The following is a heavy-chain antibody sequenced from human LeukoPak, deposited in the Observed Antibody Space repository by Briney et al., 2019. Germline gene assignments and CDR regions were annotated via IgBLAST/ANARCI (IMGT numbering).Heavy chain of an antibody. J-gene: IGHJ4*02. D-gene: IGHD6-13*01. CDR1: GGSFSDYY. CDR2: SYYSGST. V-gene: IGHV4-59*01. CDR3: ASSGSFRQQLVK. Sequence: PSETLSLTCAVYGGSFSDYYWSWIRQPPGKGLEWIGYSYYSGSTNYNPSLKSRVTISVDTSKNQFSLKLSSVTAADTAVYYCASSGSFRQQLVKWGQGTLVTVSS.